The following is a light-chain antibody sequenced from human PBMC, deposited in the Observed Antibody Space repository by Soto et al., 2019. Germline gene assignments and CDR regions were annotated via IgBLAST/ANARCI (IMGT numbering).Light chain of an antibody. Sequence: QMTQSPSSLSASVGEKIIITCRASRDVGSDVSWYQQKPGQAPKLLIYAASNLYTGVPSRFSSSRSGTEFTLTISSLQPEDFASYYCLQDYGDSWTFGQGTKVEIE. J-gene: IGKJ1*01. CDR2: AAS. V-gene: IGKV1-6*01. CDR3: LQDYGDSWT. CDR1: RDVGSD.